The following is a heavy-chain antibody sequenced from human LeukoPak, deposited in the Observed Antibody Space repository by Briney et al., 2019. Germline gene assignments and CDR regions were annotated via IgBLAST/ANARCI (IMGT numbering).Heavy chain of an antibody. V-gene: IGHV4-38-2*02. D-gene: IGHD3-16*01. CDR2: MHQIGTT. CDR1: GYSIRNRFY. Sequence: SETLSLTCTVSGYSIRNRFYWGWIRQTPGNGLEFLGTMHQIGTTHSNPSVESRLTMSVVTSNNHFSLKLTSVTAADTAVYFCARGNSPGGFFDYWGQGILVTVSS. CDR3: ARGNSPGGFFDY. J-gene: IGHJ4*02.